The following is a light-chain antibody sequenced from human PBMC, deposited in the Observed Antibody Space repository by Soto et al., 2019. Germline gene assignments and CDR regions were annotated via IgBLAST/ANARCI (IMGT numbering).Light chain of an antibody. CDR2: ENN. J-gene: IGLJ2*01. Sequence: QSVLTQPPSVSAAPGQKVTISCSGSSSNIGNNYVSWYQQLPGTAPKLLIYENNKRPSAIPDRFSGSKSGTSATLGITGLQTGDEADYYCGTWDSSLSAVVFGGGTQLTVL. CDR1: SSNIGNNY. V-gene: IGLV1-51*02. CDR3: GTWDSSLSAVV.